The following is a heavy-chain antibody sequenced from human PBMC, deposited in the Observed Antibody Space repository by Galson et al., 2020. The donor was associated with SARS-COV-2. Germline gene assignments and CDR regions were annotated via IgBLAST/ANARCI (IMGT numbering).Heavy chain of an antibody. CDR2: ISYSGST. J-gene: IGHJ4*02. CDR1: GVSISSYY. V-gene: IGHV4-59*01. CDR3: AGNLYGPGSFHY. Sequence: SETLSLTCTVSGVSISSYYWSWIRQPPGKGLEWIGYISYSGSTNYNPSLKSRVTISVDTSKNQFSLRVRSVTAADTAGYCCAGNLYGPGSFHYGGQGTLVTVSS. D-gene: IGHD3-10*01.